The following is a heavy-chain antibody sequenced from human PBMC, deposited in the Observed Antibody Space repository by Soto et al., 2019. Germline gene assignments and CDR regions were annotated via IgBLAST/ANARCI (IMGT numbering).Heavy chain of an antibody. Sequence: QVQLVQSGAEVKKPGASVKVSCKASGYTFTSYDINWVRQATGQGLEWMGWMNPNSGNTGYAQKFQGRVTMTRNTCIITXXRELSSLRSEDTAVYYCARGDRLENYGSASNWFDPWGQGTLVTVSS. D-gene: IGHD3-10*01. CDR1: GYTFTSYD. J-gene: IGHJ5*02. CDR2: MNPNSGNT. V-gene: IGHV1-8*01. CDR3: ARGDRLENYGSASNWFDP.